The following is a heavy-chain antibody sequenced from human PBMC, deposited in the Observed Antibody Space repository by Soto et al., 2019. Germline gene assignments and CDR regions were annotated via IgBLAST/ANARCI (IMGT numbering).Heavy chain of an antibody. D-gene: IGHD3-16*02. CDR1: GFTFSSYG. V-gene: IGHV3-33*01. J-gene: IGHJ4*02. CDR2: IWYDGSNK. CDR3: ARDAEIMITFGGVIGLFDY. Sequence: QVQLVESGGGVVQPGRSLRLSCAASGFTFSSYGMHWVRQAPGKGLEWVAVIWYDGSNKYYAYSVKGRFTISRDNAKNTLYLQINSLRAEDTAVYYCARDAEIMITFGGVIGLFDYWGQGTLVTVSS.